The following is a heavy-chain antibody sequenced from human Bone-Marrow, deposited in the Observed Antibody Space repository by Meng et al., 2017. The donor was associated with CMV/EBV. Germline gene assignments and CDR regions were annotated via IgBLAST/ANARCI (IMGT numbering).Heavy chain of an antibody. Sequence: QVQLQESGPGLVKPSETLSLTCTVSGGSISSYYWSWIRQPPGKGLEWIGYIYYSGSTNYNPSLKSRVTISVDTSKNQFSLKLSSVTAADTAVYYCARASTDSDSSGWYYFLSPPYYFDYWGQGTLVTVSS. CDR1: GGSISSYY. CDR3: ARASTDSDSSGWYYFLSPPYYFDY. J-gene: IGHJ4*02. D-gene: IGHD6-19*01. V-gene: IGHV4-59*01. CDR2: IYYSGST.